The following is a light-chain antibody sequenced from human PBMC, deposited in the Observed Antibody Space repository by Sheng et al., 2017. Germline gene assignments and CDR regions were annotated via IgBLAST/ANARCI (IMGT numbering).Light chain of an antibody. CDR3: GAWDSSLSAVV. J-gene: IGLJ2*01. CDR2: DND. V-gene: IGLV1-51*01. Sequence: QSVLTQPPSVSAAPGQKVTISCSGSSSNIGKYYVSWYQQLPGAAPKLLIYDNDKRPSGIPDRFSGSKSGTSATLGITGLQTGDEADYYCGAWDSSLSAVVFGGGTKLTVL. CDR1: SSNIGKYY.